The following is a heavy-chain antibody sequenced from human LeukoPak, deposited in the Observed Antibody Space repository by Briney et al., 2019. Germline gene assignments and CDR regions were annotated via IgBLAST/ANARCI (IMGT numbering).Heavy chain of an antibody. J-gene: IGHJ4*02. V-gene: IGHV1-24*01. CDR2: FNPDDGKP. Sequence: ASVKVSCKVSGNTLTELSMNWVRQAPGKGLEWMGGFNPDDGKPIYAQKFQGRVTMAEDTSTDTTYMELHSLKYDDTAVYYCATERFYYDTTGYNSAYFDHWGQGTLVTVSS. CDR1: GNTLTELS. CDR3: ATERFYYDTTGYNSAYFDH. D-gene: IGHD3-22*01.